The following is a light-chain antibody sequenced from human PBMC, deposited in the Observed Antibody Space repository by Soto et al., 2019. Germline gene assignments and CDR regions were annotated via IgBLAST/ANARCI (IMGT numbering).Light chain of an antibody. V-gene: IGKV3-20*01. CDR2: GAS. CDR3: QQDDTSPRK. CDR1: QSVSSNY. Sequence: EVMLTQSPGTLSLSPGERATLSCRASQSVSSNYLAWYQQRSGQAPRLLIYGASNRATGIPDRFSGSGSGTDFTLTIRRLEPEDFAVYYCQQDDTSPRKFGQGTKVEFK. J-gene: IGKJ1*01.